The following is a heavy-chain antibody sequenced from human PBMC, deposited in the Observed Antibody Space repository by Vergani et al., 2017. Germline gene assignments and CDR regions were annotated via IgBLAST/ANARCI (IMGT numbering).Heavy chain of an antibody. J-gene: IGHJ4*02. CDR1: GFTFDDYA. D-gene: IGHD3-10*01. Sequence: EVQLVESGGGLVQPGRSLKLSCAASGFTFDDYAMHWVRPAPGKGLEWVSGISWNSGSIGYADSVKGRFTISRDNAKNSLYLQMNSLRAEDTALYYCAKDPSTYYYGSGSFDYWGQGTLVTVSS. V-gene: IGHV3-9*01. CDR3: AKDPSTYYYGSGSFDY. CDR2: ISWNSGSI.